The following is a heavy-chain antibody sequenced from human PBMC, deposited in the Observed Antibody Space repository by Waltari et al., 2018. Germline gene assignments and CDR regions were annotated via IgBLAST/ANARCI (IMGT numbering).Heavy chain of an antibody. D-gene: IGHD1-1*01. CDR2: ISYDGSNK. Sequence: KGLEWVAVISYDGSNKYYVDSVKGRFTISRDNSKNTLYLQMNSLRAEDTAVYYCARDRGTGTKRNHYYYGMDVWGQGTTVTVSS. CDR3: ARDRGTGTKRNHYYYGMDV. J-gene: IGHJ6*02. V-gene: IGHV3-30*04.